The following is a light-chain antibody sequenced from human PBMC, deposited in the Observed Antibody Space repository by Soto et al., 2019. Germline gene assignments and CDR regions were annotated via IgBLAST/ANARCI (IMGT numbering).Light chain of an antibody. V-gene: IGKV1-16*01. CDR3: QHYKSYPWT. J-gene: IGKJ1*01. CDR2: AAS. Sequence: DIQMTQSPSSLSASVGDRVTITCQASQDINKNLIWYQQKPGKAPKLLIYAASTLQSGVPSRFSGSGSGTEFTLTITSLQPDDFAIYYCQHYKSYPWTFGQGTKVDIK. CDR1: QDINKN.